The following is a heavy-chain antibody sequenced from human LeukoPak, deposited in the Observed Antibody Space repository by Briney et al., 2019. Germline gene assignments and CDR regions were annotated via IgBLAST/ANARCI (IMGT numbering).Heavy chain of an antibody. CDR2: ISSSSSYI. J-gene: IGHJ4*02. Sequence: AGGSLRLSCAASGFTFSSYSMNWVRQAPGKGLEWVSSISSSSSYIYYADSVKGQFTISRDNAKNSLYLQMNSLRAEDTAVYYCARDRGGIAAAGTAFDYWGQGTLVTVSS. V-gene: IGHV3-21*01. CDR1: GFTFSSYS. D-gene: IGHD6-13*01. CDR3: ARDRGGIAAAGTAFDY.